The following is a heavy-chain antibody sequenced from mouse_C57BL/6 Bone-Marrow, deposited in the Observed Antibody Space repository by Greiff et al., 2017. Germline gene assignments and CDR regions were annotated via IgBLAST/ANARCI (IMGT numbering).Heavy chain of an antibody. CDR1: GFSLTSYA. CDR2: IWTGGGT. V-gene: IGHV2-9-1*01. CDR3: ARNYGYDGYAMDY. D-gene: IGHD2-2*01. J-gene: IGHJ4*01. Sequence: VQGVESGPGLVAPSQSLSITCTVSGFSLTSYAISWVRQPPGKGLEWLGVIWTGGGTNYNSALKSRLSISKDNSKSQVFLKMNSLQTDDTARYYCARNYGYDGYAMDYWGQGTSVTVSS.